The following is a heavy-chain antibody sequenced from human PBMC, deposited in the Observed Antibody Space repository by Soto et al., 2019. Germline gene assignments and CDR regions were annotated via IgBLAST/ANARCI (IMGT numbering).Heavy chain of an antibody. J-gene: IGHJ4*02. Sequence: QVQLVQSEAEVKKPGASVKVSCEASGYTFINHGISWVRQAPGQGLECMGWVSGSNVNTKYAEKVQDRVTRTTETSTSTAHMELRNLRSDDTAVYFCARDFYPLAYYFDPWGQGTLVAVSS. CDR2: VSGSNVNT. CDR1: GYTFINHG. V-gene: IGHV1-18*04. CDR3: ARDFYPLAYYFDP.